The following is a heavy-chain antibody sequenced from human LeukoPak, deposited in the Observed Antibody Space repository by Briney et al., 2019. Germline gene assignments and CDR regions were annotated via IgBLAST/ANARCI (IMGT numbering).Heavy chain of an antibody. CDR1: GYTLTELS. CDR2: FDPEDGET. D-gene: IGHD5/OR15-5a*01. V-gene: IGHV1-24*01. CDR3: ATDLLSPPEHDY. Sequence: ASVKVSCKVSGYTLTELSMHWVRQAPGKGLEWMGGFDPEDGETIYAQKFQGRVTMTEDTSTDTAYMELSSLRSEDTAVYYCATDLLSPPEHDYWGQGTLVTVSS. J-gene: IGHJ4*02.